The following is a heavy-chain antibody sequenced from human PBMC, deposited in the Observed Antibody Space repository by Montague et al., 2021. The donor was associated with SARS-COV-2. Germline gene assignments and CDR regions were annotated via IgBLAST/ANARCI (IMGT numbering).Heavy chain of an antibody. CDR1: GFTFSSFN. J-gene: IGHJ4*02. CDR2: ISTSSSNI. V-gene: IGHV3-48*02. D-gene: IGHD3-10*01. CDR3: ARERGDYGADGGFDF. Sequence: SRRLSCAASGFTFSSFNMNWVRQAPGKGLEWVSFISTSSSNIYYADSVRGRFTISRDKAKNSLYLQMNSLRDEDRAVYYCARERGDYGADGGFDFWGQGTLVTVSS.